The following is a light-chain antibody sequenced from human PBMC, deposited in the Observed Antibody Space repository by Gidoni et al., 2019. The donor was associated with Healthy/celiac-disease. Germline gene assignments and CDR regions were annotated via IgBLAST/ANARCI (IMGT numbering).Light chain of an antibody. V-gene: IGKV2-28*01. CDR1: QSLLHSNGYNY. Sequence: EPASISCRSSQSLLHSNGYNYLDWYLQKPGQSPQLLIYLGSNRASGVPDRFSGSGSGTDFTLKISRVEAEDVGVYYCMQALQTPLTFGGGTKVEIK. CDR3: MQALQTPLT. J-gene: IGKJ4*01. CDR2: LGS.